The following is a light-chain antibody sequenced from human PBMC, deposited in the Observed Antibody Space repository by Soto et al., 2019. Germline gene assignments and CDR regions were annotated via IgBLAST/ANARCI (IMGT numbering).Light chain of an antibody. CDR3: QQYGTSPWT. J-gene: IGKJ1*01. CDR1: ESVSSSY. Sequence: EVVLTQSPGTLSLSPGERATLSCRASESVSSSYFCWYQQKPGQAPRLLIYGASSRATGIPDRFSGSGSGADFTLTIRRLEPEDFAVYYCQQYGTSPWTFGQGTKVDNK. V-gene: IGKV3-20*01. CDR2: GAS.